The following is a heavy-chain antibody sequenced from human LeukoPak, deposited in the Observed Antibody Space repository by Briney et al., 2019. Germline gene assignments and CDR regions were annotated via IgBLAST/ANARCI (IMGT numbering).Heavy chain of an antibody. Sequence: PSETLSLTCAVNGGSFSGHYCSWIRQPPGKGLEWIGEINYSGSTSYNPSLKSRVTISAGTSKNQFSLKLGSVTAADTAVYYCVRHGWGSSWYPDYWGQGTLVTVSS. D-gene: IGHD6-13*01. J-gene: IGHJ4*02. V-gene: IGHV4-34*01. CDR3: VRHGWGSSWYPDY. CDR2: INYSGST. CDR1: GGSFSGHY.